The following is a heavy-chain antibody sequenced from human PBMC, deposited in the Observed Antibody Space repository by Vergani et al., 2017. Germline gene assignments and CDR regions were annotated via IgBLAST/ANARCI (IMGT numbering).Heavy chain of an antibody. D-gene: IGHD3-10*01. Sequence: QVQLVQSGAEVKKPGASVKVSCKASGYTFTGYYMHWVRQAPGQGLEWMGWISAYNGNTNYAQKLQGRVTMTTDTSTSTAYMELRSLRSDDTAVYYCARGDSGSGDYYYGMDVWGQGTTVTVSS. J-gene: IGHJ6*02. CDR3: ARGDSGSGDYYYGMDV. CDR1: GYTFTGYY. CDR2: ISAYNGNT. V-gene: IGHV1-18*04.